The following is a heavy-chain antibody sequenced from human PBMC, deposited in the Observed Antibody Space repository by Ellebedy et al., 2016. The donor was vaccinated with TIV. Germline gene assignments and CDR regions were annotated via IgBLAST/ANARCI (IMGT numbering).Heavy chain of an antibody. CDR2: ISYSGST. CDR1: GGSISPYY. D-gene: IGHD6-13*01. J-gene: IGHJ3*02. CDR3: ARVVWQQPVSYAFDI. V-gene: IGHV4-59*01. Sequence: MLGGSLRLSCTVSGGSISPYYWSWIRQPPGKGLEWIGYISYSGSTNYNPSLKSRVTISVDTSKNQFSLRLRSVTAADTAVYYCARVVWQQPVSYAFDIWGQGTMVTVSS.